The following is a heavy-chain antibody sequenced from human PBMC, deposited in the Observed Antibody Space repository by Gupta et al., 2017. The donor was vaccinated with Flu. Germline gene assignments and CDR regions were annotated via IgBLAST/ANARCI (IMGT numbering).Heavy chain of an antibody. Sequence: QVQLQESGPGLVKPSGPLSLTCTASGHSISSAYCWGWIRQPPGKGLEWIGSICHGGTTYYNPSRKSRVTMAVEDTSNNQFSLTLSSVTAADTAVYYCEKGNSGNFEFWGQGTRVTVSS. D-gene: IGHD6-13*01. J-gene: IGHJ4*02. CDR3: EKGNSGNFEF. V-gene: IGHV4-38-2*02. CDR2: ICHGGTT. CDR1: GHSISSAYC.